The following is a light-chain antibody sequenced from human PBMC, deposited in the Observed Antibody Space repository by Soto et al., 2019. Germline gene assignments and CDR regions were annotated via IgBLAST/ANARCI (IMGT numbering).Light chain of an antibody. J-gene: IGKJ4*01. CDR2: AAS. CDR1: ASLSTNS. CDR3: QRYNNCPLT. V-gene: IGKV3-20*01. Sequence: EIVLTQSPGTLSLSPGERATLSCRASASLSTNSLAWYQQKPGQPPRLLIYAASTRHTDIPDRFTGSGSGTDFALTISRLEPEDFAVYYCQRYNNCPLTFGGGTKVEIK.